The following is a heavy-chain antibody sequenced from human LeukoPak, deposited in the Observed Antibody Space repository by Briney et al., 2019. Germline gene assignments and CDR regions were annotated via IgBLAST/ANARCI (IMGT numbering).Heavy chain of an antibody. CDR1: GYTFTSYG. D-gene: IGHD3-22*01. J-gene: IGHJ4*02. CDR2: IIPIFGTA. Sequence: SVKVSCKASGYTFTSYGISWVRQAPGQGLEWMGGIIPIFGTANYAQKFQGRVTITADESTSTAYMELSSLRSEDTAVYYCARFYDSSGYFDYWGQGTLVTVSS. CDR3: ARFYDSSGYFDY. V-gene: IGHV1-69*13.